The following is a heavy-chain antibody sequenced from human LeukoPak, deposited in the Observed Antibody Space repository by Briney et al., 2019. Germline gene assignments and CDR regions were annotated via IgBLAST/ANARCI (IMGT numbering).Heavy chain of an antibody. CDR2: IYDRGPA. D-gene: IGHD3-9*01. V-gene: IGHV4-30-2*01. J-gene: IGHJ4*02. CDR3: ARDSSDVLIGYFVDY. Sequence: PSETLSLTCTVSGYAITSGGFSWNWIRQPPGKGLEWIGCIYDRGPAYYNPSLKSRITISVDTSRNLFSLTLSSVTAADTAVYYCARDSSDVLIGYFVDYWGQGTLVTVSS. CDR1: GYAITSGGFS.